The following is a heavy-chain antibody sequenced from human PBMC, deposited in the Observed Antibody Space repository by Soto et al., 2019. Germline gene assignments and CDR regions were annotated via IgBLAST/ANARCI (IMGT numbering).Heavy chain of an antibody. CDR1: GGTFSSFT. Sequence: SVKVSCKASGGTFSSFTISWVRQAPVQVLEWMGGIIPIYGTANYAQKFQGRVTITADASTRTAYMELSSLRSEDTAVYYCAKDRRADWESYYYYAMDVWGQGTTVTVSS. CDR2: IIPIYGTA. D-gene: IGHD1-26*01. J-gene: IGHJ6*02. V-gene: IGHV1-69*13. CDR3: AKDRRADWESYYYYAMDV.